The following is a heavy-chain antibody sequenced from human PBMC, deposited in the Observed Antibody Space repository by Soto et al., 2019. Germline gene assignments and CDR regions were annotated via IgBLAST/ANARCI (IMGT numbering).Heavy chain of an antibody. CDR3: ARDFAGYCSGGSCFWFDP. J-gene: IGHJ5*02. V-gene: IGHV1-69*06. CDR1: GGTFSSYA. CDR2: IIPIFGTA. D-gene: IGHD2-15*01. Sequence: SVKVSCKASGGTFSSYAISWVRQAPGQGLEWMGGIIPIFGTANYAQKFQGRVTITADKSTSTAYMELSSLRSEDTAVYYCARDFAGYCSGGSCFWFDPWGQGTLVTVSS.